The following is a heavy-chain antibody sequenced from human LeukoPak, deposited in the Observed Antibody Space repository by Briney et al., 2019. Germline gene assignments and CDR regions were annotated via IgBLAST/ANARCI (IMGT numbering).Heavy chain of an antibody. V-gene: IGHV4-59*08. D-gene: IGHD6-13*01. CDR1: GGSISSYY. Sequence: TSETLSPTCTVSGGSISSYYWSWIRQPPGKGLEWIGYIYCSGSTNYNPSLKSRVTISVDTSKNQFSLKLSSVTAADTAVYYCARQAPPGAAAGKAFQHWGQGTLVTVSS. CDR3: ARQAPPGAAAGKAFQH. CDR2: IYCSGST. J-gene: IGHJ1*01.